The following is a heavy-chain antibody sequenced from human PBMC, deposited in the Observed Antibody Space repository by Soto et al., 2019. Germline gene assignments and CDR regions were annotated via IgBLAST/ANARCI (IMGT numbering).Heavy chain of an antibody. J-gene: IGHJ6*02. V-gene: IGHV5-51*01. D-gene: IGHD6-6*01. Sequence: GESLKISCKGSGYSFTSYWIGWVRQMPGKGLEWMGIIYPGDSDTRYSPSFQGQVTTSADKSISTAYLQWSSLKASDTAMYYCARHIAARPNYYYGMDVWGQGTTVTVSS. CDR3: ARHIAARPNYYYGMDV. CDR2: IYPGDSDT. CDR1: GYSFTSYW.